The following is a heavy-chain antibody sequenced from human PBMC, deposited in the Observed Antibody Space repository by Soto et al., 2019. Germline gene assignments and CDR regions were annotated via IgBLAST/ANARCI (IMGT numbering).Heavy chain of an antibody. Sequence: PSETLSLPFTASGGSMRNVYWSCIRQPPGKRLEWIGFIFHSGNAKYNPSLKSRITISIDTSKSQFSLSLASVTAADTAVYFCARAHAPTLPFDYWGLGTLVTVSS. CDR3: ARAHAPTLPFDY. V-gene: IGHV4-59*01. D-gene: IGHD2-15*01. CDR1: GGSMRNVY. J-gene: IGHJ4*01. CDR2: IFHSGNA.